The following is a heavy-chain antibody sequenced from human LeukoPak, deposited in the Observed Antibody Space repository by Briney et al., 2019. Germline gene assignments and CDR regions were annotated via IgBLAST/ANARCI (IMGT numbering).Heavy chain of an antibody. V-gene: IGHV3-11*04. CDR2: ISSSGSTI. CDR3: ARDQGSSGWYVKF. J-gene: IGHJ4*02. CDR1: GFTFSDYY. Sequence: GGSLRLSYAASGFTFSDYYMSWIRQAPGKGLEWVSYISSSGSTIYYADSVKGRFTISRDNAKNSLYLQMSSLRAEDTAVYYCARDQGSSGWYVKFWGQGTLVTVSS. D-gene: IGHD6-19*01.